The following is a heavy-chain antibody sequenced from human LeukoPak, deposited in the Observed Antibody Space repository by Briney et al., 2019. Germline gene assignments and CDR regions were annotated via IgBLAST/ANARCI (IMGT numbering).Heavy chain of an antibody. CDR3: AREAHIVLMVYAINNWFDP. Sequence: PSETLSLTCTVSGYSISSGYYWGWIRQPPGKGLEWIGSIYHSGSTYYNPSLKSRVTISVDTSKNQFSLKLSSVTAADTAVYYCAREAHIVLMVYAINNWFDPWGQGTLVTVSS. V-gene: IGHV4-38-2*02. CDR2: IYHSGST. CDR1: GYSISSGYY. D-gene: IGHD2-8*01. J-gene: IGHJ5*02.